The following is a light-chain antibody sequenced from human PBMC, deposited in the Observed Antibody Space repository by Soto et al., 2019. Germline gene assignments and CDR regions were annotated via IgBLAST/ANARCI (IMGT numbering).Light chain of an antibody. V-gene: IGKV3-15*01. CDR3: EQYTGAPLT. CDR1: QSVRTK. CDR2: GAS. J-gene: IGKJ4*01. Sequence: EIVMTQSPDTLYVSPGEGATLSCRASQSVRTKLAWYQQKAGQAPRLLIYGASTRATGIPDRFSGGGSGTDFTLTISRLEPEDFAVYYCEQYTGAPLTFGGGTRWIS.